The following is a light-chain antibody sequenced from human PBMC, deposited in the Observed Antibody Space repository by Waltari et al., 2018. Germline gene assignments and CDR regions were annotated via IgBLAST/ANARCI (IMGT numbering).Light chain of an antibody. V-gene: IGKV1-5*03. CDR2: KAS. Sequence: DIQMTQSPSSLSASVGDRVTSTCRAGRSISNYLAWYQQKPGKAPFLLIYKASILISGVPSRFSGSGSGTQFTLTISSLQPGDFATYYCQQYNTYSSFGQGTKLEIK. CDR1: RSISNY. J-gene: IGKJ2*01. CDR3: QQYNTYSS.